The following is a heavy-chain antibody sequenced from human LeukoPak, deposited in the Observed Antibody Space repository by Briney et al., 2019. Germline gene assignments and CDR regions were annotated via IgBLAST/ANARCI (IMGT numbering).Heavy chain of an antibody. J-gene: IGHJ4*02. V-gene: IGHV1-69*13. Sequence: SVTVSCKASGDTFSTYPFNWVRQAPGHGLEGMGGVIPISGPAKYAQKFQGRVTIVADESTRTVYMDLSSLTSDDTAVYYCARAHYDILTGYYKWNYYFDYWGQGTLVTVSS. D-gene: IGHD3-9*01. CDR2: VIPISGPA. CDR1: GDTFSTYP. CDR3: ARAHYDILTGYYKWNYYFDY.